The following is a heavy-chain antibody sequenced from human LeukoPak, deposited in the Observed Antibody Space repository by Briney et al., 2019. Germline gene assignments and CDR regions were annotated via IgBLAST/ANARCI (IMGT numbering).Heavy chain of an antibody. D-gene: IGHD5-24*01. CDR3: ARGGDGYTHSHRLEY. CDR1: GGSISRGGYY. V-gene: IGHV4-31*03. J-gene: IGHJ4*02. CDR2: IYYSGST. Sequence: PSQTLSLTCTVSGGSISRGGYYWSWIRQHPGKGLEWIGYIYYSGSTYYNPSLKSRVTISVDTSKNQFSLKLSSVTAADTAVYYCARGGDGYTHSHRLEYWGQGTLVTVSS.